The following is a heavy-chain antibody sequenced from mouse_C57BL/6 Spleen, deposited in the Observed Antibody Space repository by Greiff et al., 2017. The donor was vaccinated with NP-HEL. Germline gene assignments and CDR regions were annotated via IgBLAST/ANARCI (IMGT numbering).Heavy chain of an antibody. CDR2: ISSGSSTI. CDR3: ARDDGYYGGGQYYFDY. D-gene: IGHD2-3*01. CDR1: GFTFSDYG. J-gene: IGHJ2*01. Sequence: EVKLVESGGGLVKPGGSLKLSCAASGFTFSDYGMHWVRQAPEKGLEWVAYISSGSSTIYYADTVKGRFTISRDNAKNTLFLQMTSLRSEDTAMYYCARDDGYYGGGQYYFDYWGQGTTLTVSS. V-gene: IGHV5-17*01.